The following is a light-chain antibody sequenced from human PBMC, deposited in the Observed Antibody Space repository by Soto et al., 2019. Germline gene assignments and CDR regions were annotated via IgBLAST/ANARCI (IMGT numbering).Light chain of an antibody. CDR2: GAS. CDR3: QQYHNWPPQYT. V-gene: IGKV3-15*01. CDR1: QTIASN. Sequence: IVMTQSPASLSVSPGDEATLSCRASQTIASNLAGYQQKPGQGPRLLVHGASTRAAGVPARFSGSGSGTDFALTISRLQSEDFAVYYCQQYHNWPPQYTVGQGTKLQIK. J-gene: IGKJ2*01.